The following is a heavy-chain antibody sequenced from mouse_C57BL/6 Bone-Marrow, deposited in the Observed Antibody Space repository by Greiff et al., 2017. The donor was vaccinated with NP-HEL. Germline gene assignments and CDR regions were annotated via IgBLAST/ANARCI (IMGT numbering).Heavy chain of an antibody. CDR1: GYTFTDYY. J-gene: IGHJ4*01. D-gene: IGHD2-3*01. CDR3: ASMVTLYYYAMDY. Sequence: VQLKQSGPELVKPGASVKISCKASGYTFTDYYMNWVKQSHGKSLEWIGDINPNNGGTSYNQKFKGKATLTVDKSSSTAYMELRSLTSEDSAVYYCASMVTLYYYAMDYWGQGTSVTVSS. CDR2: INPNNGGT. V-gene: IGHV1-26*01.